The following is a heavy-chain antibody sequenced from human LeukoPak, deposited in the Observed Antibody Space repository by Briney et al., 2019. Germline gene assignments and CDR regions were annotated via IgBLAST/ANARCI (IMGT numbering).Heavy chain of an antibody. V-gene: IGHV3-48*03. D-gene: IGHD6-6*01. J-gene: IGHJ6*03. CDR2: ISSTGSTI. CDR1: GFTFSDYE. Sequence: PGGSLRLSCAASGFTFSDYEMNWVRQAPGKGLEWVSYISSTGSTIYYADSVKGRFTIARDNSKDTLYLHMNSLRAEDTAVYYCAKDTEQLVSYYYYMDVWGQGTTVTVSS. CDR3: AKDTEQLVSYYYYMDV.